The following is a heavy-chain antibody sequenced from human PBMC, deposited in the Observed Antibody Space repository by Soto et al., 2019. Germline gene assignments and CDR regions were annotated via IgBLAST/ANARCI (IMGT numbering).Heavy chain of an antibody. CDR2: FFYNGRT. V-gene: IGHV4-39*01. CDR3: AKNWNWGSLVH. CDR1: ADSIRNSDYY. D-gene: IGHD7-27*01. Sequence: SETLSLTCSFSADSIRNSDYYSSWIRQPPGKGLEWIGSFFYNGRTYYNPSLESRVTISVDTSKNQLSLKVRSMTAADTAVYYCAKNWNWGSLVHWGQGTLVTVSS. J-gene: IGHJ4*02.